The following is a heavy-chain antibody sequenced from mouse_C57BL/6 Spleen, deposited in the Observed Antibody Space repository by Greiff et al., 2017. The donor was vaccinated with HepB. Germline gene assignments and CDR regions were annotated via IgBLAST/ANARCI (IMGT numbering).Heavy chain of an antibody. CDR3: AGGATTQGPFFAY. CDR2: INPNNGGT. V-gene: IGHV1-22*01. CDR1: GYTFTDYN. Sequence: EVQLQQSGPELVKPGASVKMSCKASGYTFTDYNMHWVKQSHGKSLEWIGYINPNNGGTSYNQKFKGKATLTVNKSSSTAYMALRSLTSEDSAVYSCAGGATTQGPFFAYGGQATLVTVAA. D-gene: IGHD3-2*02. J-gene: IGHJ3*01.